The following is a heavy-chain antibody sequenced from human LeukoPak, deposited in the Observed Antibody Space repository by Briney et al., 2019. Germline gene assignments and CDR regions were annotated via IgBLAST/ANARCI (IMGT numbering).Heavy chain of an antibody. CDR1: GFTINTYE. Sequence: GGPLRLSCVASGFTINTYELDWVRQAPGKGLEWVSHSNRRGSTTYYADSVKGRFTISRDNAKNSLYLQMNSLRAEDTAVYYCAREGHTTGWAPFDFWGQGTLVTVSS. V-gene: IGHV3-48*03. CDR2: SNRRGSTT. D-gene: IGHD6-19*01. CDR3: AREGHTTGWAPFDF. J-gene: IGHJ4*02.